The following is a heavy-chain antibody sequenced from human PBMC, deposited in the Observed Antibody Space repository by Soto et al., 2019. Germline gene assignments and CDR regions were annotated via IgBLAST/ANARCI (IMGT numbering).Heavy chain of an antibody. Sequence: QLQLQESGPGLVKPSETLSLTCTVSGGSISSSSYYWGWIRQPPGKGLEWIGSIYYSGSTYYNPSLKSRVTVSVDTSKNQFSLKLSSVTAADTAVYYCARHYSATYYDFWSGYYTREEPATFSLGYWGQGTLVTVSS. D-gene: IGHD3-3*01. V-gene: IGHV4-39*01. CDR1: GGSISSSSYY. CDR3: ARHYSATYYDFWSGYYTREEPATFSLGY. CDR2: IYYSGST. J-gene: IGHJ4*02.